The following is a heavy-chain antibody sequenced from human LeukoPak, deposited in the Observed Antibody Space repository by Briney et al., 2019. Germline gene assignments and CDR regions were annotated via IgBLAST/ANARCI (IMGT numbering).Heavy chain of an antibody. Sequence: SETLSLTCTVSGGSINNYYWSWIRQTPGKGLEWIGHIYYSGSTNYNPSLKSRVTISVDTSKNEFSLKLSYVTAADTAVYYCARSDWKRWFDPWGLGTLVTVSS. CDR1: GGSINNYY. D-gene: IGHD1-1*01. V-gene: IGHV4-59*08. CDR2: IYYSGST. J-gene: IGHJ5*02. CDR3: ARSDWKRWFDP.